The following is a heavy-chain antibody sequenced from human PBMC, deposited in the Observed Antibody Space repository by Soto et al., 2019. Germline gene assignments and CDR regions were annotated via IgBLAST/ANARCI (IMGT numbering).Heavy chain of an antibody. CDR2: VRASDETT. D-gene: IGHD2-8*01. J-gene: IGHJ6*02. Sequence: GGSLRLSCAASGFTFSSFAVSWVRQAPGKGLEWVSTVRASDETTSYADSVKGRFTISRDSSSSTLYLQMNNLRGEDTAVYFCTKSRRGILMVYGFGGMDVWGQGTTVTVSS. V-gene: IGHV3-23*01. CDR1: GFTFSSFA. CDR3: TKSRRGILMVYGFGGMDV.